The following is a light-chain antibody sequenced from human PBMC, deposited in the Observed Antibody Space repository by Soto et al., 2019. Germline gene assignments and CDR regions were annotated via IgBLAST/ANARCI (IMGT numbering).Light chain of an antibody. CDR3: QQSYSTPLT. CDR2: AAS. J-gene: IGKJ4*01. Sequence: DIQITQSPSSLSASVGDRVTITCRASQSISSYLNWYQQKPAKAPKLLIYAASSLQSGVPSRFSGSGSGTDFTLTISSLQPEDFATYYCQQSYSTPLTFGGGTKVDIK. V-gene: IGKV1-39*01. CDR1: QSISSY.